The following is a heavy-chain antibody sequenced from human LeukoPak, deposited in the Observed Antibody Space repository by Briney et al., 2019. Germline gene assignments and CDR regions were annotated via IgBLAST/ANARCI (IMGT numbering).Heavy chain of an antibody. CDR1: GYTFTSYG. J-gene: IGHJ6*03. Sequence: ASVKVSCKASGYTFTSYGISWVRQAPGQGLEWMGWISAYNGNTNYAQKLQGRVTMTTDTSTSTAYMELRSLRSDDTAVYYCARSYGTVYGDYGGGGHYYYYMDVWGKGTTVTISS. CDR2: ISAYNGNT. CDR3: ARSYGTVYGDYGGGGHYYYYMDV. D-gene: IGHD4-17*01. V-gene: IGHV1-18*01.